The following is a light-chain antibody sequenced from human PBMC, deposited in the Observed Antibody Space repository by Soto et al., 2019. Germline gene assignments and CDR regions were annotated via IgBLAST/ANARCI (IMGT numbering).Light chain of an antibody. CDR2: EVS. V-gene: IGLV2-14*01. CDR3: SSYKGTSTLVV. CDR1: SSDVGGHRF. J-gene: IGLJ2*01. Sequence: QSALTQPASVSGSPGQSITISCTGTSSDVGGHRFVSWYQQHPGKAPKLMISEVSIRPSGVSNRFSGSKSGNTASLTISGLQAEDEADYFYSSYKGTSTLVVFGGGTMLTVL.